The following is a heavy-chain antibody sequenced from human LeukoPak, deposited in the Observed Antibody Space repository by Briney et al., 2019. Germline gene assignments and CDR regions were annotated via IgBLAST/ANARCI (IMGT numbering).Heavy chain of an antibody. CDR1: GFTFTSSS. Sequence: SVKVSCKASGFTFTSSSIQWIRQARGQRLEWIGWIVGDSTDTYYAQRFRERVTIARDMSTSTAYLELSSLRSEDTAVYYCAADPDTTMAFDCWGQGTLVTVSS. V-gene: IGHV1-58*02. D-gene: IGHD5-18*01. CDR2: IVGDSTDT. J-gene: IGHJ4*02. CDR3: AADPDTTMAFDC.